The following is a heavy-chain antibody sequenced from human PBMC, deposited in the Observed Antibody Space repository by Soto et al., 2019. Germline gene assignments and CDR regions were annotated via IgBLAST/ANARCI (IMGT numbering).Heavy chain of an antibody. CDR2: IYWDGDE. Sequence: SGPTLVNPTQTLTLTCTFSGFSFDMNKARVGWVRQPPGKALEWVALIYWDGDEHYSPSLKNRLSITKDTSKDQVVLTLTDVHPADTATYYCVKGTLGTYGHAYFEHWGQGTLVTVSS. D-gene: IGHD2-8*01. CDR3: VKGTLGTYGHAYFEH. V-gene: IGHV2-5*02. J-gene: IGHJ4*02. CDR1: GFSFDMNKAR.